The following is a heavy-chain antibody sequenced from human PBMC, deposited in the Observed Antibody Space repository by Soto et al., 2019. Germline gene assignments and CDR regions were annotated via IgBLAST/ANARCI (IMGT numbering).Heavy chain of an antibody. CDR2: INPNSGGT. CDR1: GYTFTGYY. V-gene: IGHV1-2*04. CDR3: ARAHCSGGSCYSGRFDP. J-gene: IGHJ5*02. D-gene: IGHD2-15*01. Sequence: QVQLVQSGAEVKKPGASVKVSCKASGYTFTGYYMHWVRQAPGQGLEWMGWINPNSGGTNDAQKFQDWVTMTRDTSISTAYRELSRRRSDDTAVYYCARAHCSGGSCYSGRFDPWGQGTLVTVST.